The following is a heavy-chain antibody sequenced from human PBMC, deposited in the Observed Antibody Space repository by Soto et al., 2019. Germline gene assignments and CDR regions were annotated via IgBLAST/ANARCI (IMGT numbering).Heavy chain of an antibody. CDR1: GFTFNNAW. J-gene: IGHJ3*02. D-gene: IGHD3-22*01. CDR2: IKSKGDGGTT. V-gene: IGHV3-15*01. Sequence: GGSLRLSCEASGFTFNNAWMNWVRQPPGKGLEWVGRIKSKGDGGTTDYAAPVKGRFTISRDDSKNKVYLQMNTLKTEDTAVYFCIAPFTLMAVINTDEDAFDNWGKGTRGTVAS. CDR3: IAPFTLMAVINTDEDAFDN.